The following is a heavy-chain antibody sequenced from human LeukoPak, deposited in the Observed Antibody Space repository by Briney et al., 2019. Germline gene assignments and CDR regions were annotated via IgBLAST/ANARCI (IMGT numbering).Heavy chain of an antibody. J-gene: IGHJ3*02. CDR1: GFTFSSYS. CDR3: ARDGKNTRSGAFDI. Sequence: PGGSLRLSCAASGFTFSSYSMNWVRQAPGKGLEWVSSISSSSSYIYYADSVKGRFTISRDNAKNSLYLQMNSLRAEDTAVYYCARDGKNTRSGAFDIWGQGTMVTVSS. CDR2: ISSSSSYI. D-gene: IGHD2/OR15-2a*01. V-gene: IGHV3-21*01.